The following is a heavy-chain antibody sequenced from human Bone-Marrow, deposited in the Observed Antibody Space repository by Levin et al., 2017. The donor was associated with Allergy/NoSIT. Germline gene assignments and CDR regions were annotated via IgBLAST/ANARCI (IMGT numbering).Heavy chain of an antibody. CDR1: GFTFSSYG. Sequence: GGSLRLSCAASGFTFSSYGMHWVRQAPGKGLEWVAVIWYDGSDKHYVDSVKGRFTISRDNSKKTLYLQMNSLRAEDTAVYYCAKAVAGTGTPHLWGQGTLVTVSS. CDR3: AKAVAGTGTPHL. D-gene: IGHD6-19*01. J-gene: IGHJ4*02. CDR2: IWYDGSDK. V-gene: IGHV3-33*06.